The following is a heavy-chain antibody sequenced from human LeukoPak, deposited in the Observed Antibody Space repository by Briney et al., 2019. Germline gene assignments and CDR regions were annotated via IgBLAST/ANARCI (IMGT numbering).Heavy chain of an antibody. J-gene: IGHJ4*02. CDR1: GGSISSSSYY. D-gene: IGHD3-22*01. CDR3: ARHVYYDSSGYFDY. CDR2: IYYSGST. V-gene: IGHV4-39*01. Sequence: SETLSLTCTVSGGSISSSSYYWGWIRQPPGKGLEWIGSIYYSGSTYYNPPLKSRVTLSVDTSKNQFSLKLSSVTAADTAVYYCARHVYYDSSGYFDYWGQGTLVTVSS.